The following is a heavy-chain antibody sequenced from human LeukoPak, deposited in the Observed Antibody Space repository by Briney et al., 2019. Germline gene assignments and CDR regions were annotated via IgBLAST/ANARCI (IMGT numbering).Heavy chain of an antibody. CDR1: GFTVSSNY. D-gene: IGHD2-2*01. CDR2: IYSGGST. V-gene: IGHV3-53*01. J-gene: IGHJ4*02. CDR3: ARDRRGTSCHDY. Sequence: GGSLRLSCAASGFTVSSNYMSWVRQAPGKGLEWVSVIYSGGSTYYADSVKGRFTISRDNSKNTLYLQMNSLRAEDTAVYYCARDRRGTSCHDYWGQGTLVTVSS.